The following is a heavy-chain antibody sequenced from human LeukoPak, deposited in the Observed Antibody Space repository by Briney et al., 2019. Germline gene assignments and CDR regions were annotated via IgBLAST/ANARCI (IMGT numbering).Heavy chain of an antibody. Sequence: GGSLRLSCAASGFTFSMSAMTWVRQAPGKGLGWVSGIASTTGDTYYADSVKGRFTISRDNSKNTLYLQMDGLRVDDTAVYYCAKDLSWFFEAWGQGVLVTVSS. V-gene: IGHV3-23*01. D-gene: IGHD6-13*01. CDR2: IASTTGDT. CDR1: GFTFSMSA. CDR3: AKDLSWFFEA. J-gene: IGHJ5*02.